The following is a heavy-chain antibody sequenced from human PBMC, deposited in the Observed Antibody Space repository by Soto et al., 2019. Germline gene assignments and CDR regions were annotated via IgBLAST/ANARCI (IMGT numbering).Heavy chain of an antibody. CDR3: ARDSGSVDSGLAGLDGFDL. V-gene: IGHV3-48*03. CDR1: GFIFSSYE. CDR2: ISGSGTTV. D-gene: IGHD6-19*01. Sequence: EVNLVESGGGLVQPGESLRLSCAGAGFIFSSYEMNWVRQAPGKGLEWVSYISGSGTTVDYADSVKGRFTVSRDNARKSLYLQLNSLRAEDTGVYYCARDSGSVDSGLAGLDGFDLWGQGTTVTVSA. J-gene: IGHJ3*01.